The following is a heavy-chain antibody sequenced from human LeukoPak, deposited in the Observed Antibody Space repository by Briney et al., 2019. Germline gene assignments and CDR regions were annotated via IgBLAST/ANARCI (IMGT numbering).Heavy chain of an antibody. CDR2: TYYRSKWYN. CDR3: ARRPYGSGSYYSPFDP. Sequence: SQTLSLTCAISGDSVSSNSAGWNWLRQSPSRGLEWLGRTYYRSKWYNDFAPSVRNRITINPDTSKNQFSLKLSSVTAADTAVYYCARRPYGSGSYYSPFDPWGQGTLVTVSS. J-gene: IGHJ5*02. D-gene: IGHD3-10*01. CDR1: GDSVSSNSAG. V-gene: IGHV6-1*01.